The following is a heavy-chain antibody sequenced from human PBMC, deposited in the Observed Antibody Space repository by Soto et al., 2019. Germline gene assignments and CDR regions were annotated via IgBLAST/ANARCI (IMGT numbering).Heavy chain of an antibody. J-gene: IGHJ6*02. CDR2: IYPSDSDI. Sequence: PGESLKISCKTSGYSFTSHWIAWVRQMPGKGLEWMGIIYPSDSDIRYRPSFQGQVTISVDKSISTAYLQWSSLKASDTAMYYCARQDYSNYRGGMDVWGQGTTVTAP. CDR1: GYSFTSHW. CDR3: ARQDYSNYRGGMDV. D-gene: IGHD2-2*01. V-gene: IGHV5-51*01.